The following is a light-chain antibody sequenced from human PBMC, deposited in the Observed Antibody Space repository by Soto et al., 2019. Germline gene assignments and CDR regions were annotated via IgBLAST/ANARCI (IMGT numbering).Light chain of an antibody. CDR3: SSYTSSTTRVI. Sequence: QSALTQPASVSGSPGQSITISCTGTSSDVGDYNFVSWFQRHPGKAPKLMIYDVSNRPSGVSNRFSGSKSGNTASLTISGLQAEDEADYYCSSYTSSTTRVIFGGGTQLTVL. J-gene: IGLJ2*01. V-gene: IGLV2-14*01. CDR1: SSDVGDYNF. CDR2: DVS.